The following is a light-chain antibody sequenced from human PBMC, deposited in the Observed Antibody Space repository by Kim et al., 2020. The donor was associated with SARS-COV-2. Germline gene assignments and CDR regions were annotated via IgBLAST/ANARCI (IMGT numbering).Light chain of an antibody. Sequence: AIRMTQSPSSLSASVGDRVNITCRASQSVSSYLAWYQQKPGKAPNLLVYAASTLQSGVPSRFSGSGSGTDFTLTISCLQSEDFASYHCQQYYSHPLTFGGGTKLEI. V-gene: IGKV1-8*01. CDR2: AAS. J-gene: IGKJ4*01. CDR1: QSVSSY. CDR3: QQYYSHPLT.